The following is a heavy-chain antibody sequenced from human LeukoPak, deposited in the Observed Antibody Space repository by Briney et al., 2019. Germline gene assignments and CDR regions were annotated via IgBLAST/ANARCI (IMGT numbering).Heavy chain of an antibody. CDR3: ARGRLLWFGELLTNLYYYYGMDV. D-gene: IGHD3-10*01. CDR2: INHSGST. CDR1: GGSFSGYY. Sequence: PSETLSLTCAVYGGSFSGYYWSWIRQPPGKGLEWLGEINHSGSTNYNPSLKSRVTISVDTSKNQFSLKLSSVTAADTAVYYCARGRLLWFGELLTNLYYYYGMDVWGQGTTVTVSS. J-gene: IGHJ6*02. V-gene: IGHV4-34*01.